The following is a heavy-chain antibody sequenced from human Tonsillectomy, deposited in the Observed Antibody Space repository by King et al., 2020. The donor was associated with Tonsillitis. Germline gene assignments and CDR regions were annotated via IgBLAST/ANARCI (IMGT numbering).Heavy chain of an antibody. CDR3: ASPLYGVSFDP. V-gene: IGHV3-23*04. CDR1: GFTFSSYA. Sequence: VQLVESGGGLVQPGGSLSLSCAASGFTFSSYAMRWVRQAPGKGLEWVSAICGGGGSTYYADSVKDRFTISRDNSKNTLYLQMNSLRAEDTAVYYCASPLYGVSFDPWGQGTLVTVSS. D-gene: IGHD4-17*01. CDR2: ICGGGGST. J-gene: IGHJ5*02.